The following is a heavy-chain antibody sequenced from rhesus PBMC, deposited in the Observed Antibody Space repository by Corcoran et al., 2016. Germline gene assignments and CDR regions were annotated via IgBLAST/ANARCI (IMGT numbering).Heavy chain of an antibody. CDR3: ATGRERYYFEI. CDR1: GGSIGSSY. Sequence: QLQLQESGPGLVQPSETLSVTCTVSGGSIGSSYWSWFRPVPGKGLEWIGYIYGSGSSPNYNPSLKSRMILSVDTSKNNRPLNLRSVTAADTAAYFCATGRERYYFEIWGQGVLVTVSS. CDR2: IYGSGSSP. D-gene: IGHD1-44*02. J-gene: IGHJ4*01. V-gene: IGHV4-169*02.